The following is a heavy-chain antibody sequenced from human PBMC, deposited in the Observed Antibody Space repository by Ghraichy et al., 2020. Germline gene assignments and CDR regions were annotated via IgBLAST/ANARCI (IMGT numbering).Heavy chain of an antibody. V-gene: IGHV3-53*04. CDR1: GFSVSTNY. J-gene: IGHJ6*03. CDR3: AREVVIVPAAMPAPYNYYYYYYMDV. CDR2: FYSGGST. Sequence: GGSLRLSCVVFGFSVSTNYMCWVRQAPGKGLEWVSVFYSGGSTYYADSVKGRFTISRHDSQNTVYLQMNSLRAEDTAVYYCAREVVIVPAAMPAPYNYYYYYYMDVWGKGTTVTVSS. D-gene: IGHD2-2*01.